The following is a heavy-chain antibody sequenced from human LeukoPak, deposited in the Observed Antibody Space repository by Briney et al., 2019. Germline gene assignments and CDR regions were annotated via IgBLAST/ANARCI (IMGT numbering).Heavy chain of an antibody. CDR3: ATSMAQDVDAFHI. J-gene: IGHJ3*02. D-gene: IGHD2-21*01. Sequence: GGSLRLSCAASGFTFSTYSMNWVRQAPGKGLEWVSSISSRSTYIYYADSVKGRFTISRDNAKNSLYLQMNNLRAEDTAMFYCATSMAQDVDAFHIWGQGTMVTVSS. CDR1: GFTFSTYS. V-gene: IGHV3-21*01. CDR2: ISSRSTYI.